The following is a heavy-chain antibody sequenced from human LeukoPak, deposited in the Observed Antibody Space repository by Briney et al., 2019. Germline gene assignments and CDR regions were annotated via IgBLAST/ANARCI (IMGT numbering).Heavy chain of an antibody. CDR1: GFTFSSYG. Sequence: GGSLRLSCAASGFTFSSYGMSWVRQAPGKGLEWVSAISGSGGGTYYADSVKGRFTISRDNSKNTLYLQMNSLRAEDTAVYYCAKRPLLGYYYDSSGYFFDYWGQGTLVTVSS. CDR3: AKRPLLGYYYDSSGYFFDY. D-gene: IGHD3-22*01. CDR2: ISGSGGGT. V-gene: IGHV3-23*01. J-gene: IGHJ4*02.